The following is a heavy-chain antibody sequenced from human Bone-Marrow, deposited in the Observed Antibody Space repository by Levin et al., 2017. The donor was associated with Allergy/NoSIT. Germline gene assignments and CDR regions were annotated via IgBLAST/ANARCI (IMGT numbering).Heavy chain of an antibody. Sequence: SETLSLSCTVSGGSISRSSYYWAWIRQPPGKGLEWIGSIFYSGNTYYNLSLKSRVTISVDTPKNQFSLKVNSVTAADTAIYYCARHELVPSAFVDYWGQGALVTVSS. D-gene: IGHD2-2*01. CDR3: ARHELVPSAFVDY. V-gene: IGHV4-39*01. CDR2: IFYSGNT. J-gene: IGHJ4*02. CDR1: GGSISRSSYY.